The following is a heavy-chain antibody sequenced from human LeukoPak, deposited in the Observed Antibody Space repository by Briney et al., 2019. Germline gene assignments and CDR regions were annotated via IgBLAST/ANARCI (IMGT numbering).Heavy chain of an antibody. CDR2: SSAYNGDG. CDR3: ARGGPWVVATINDYSLDV. D-gene: IGHD5-24*01. Sequence: ASVKVSCQASGYNFITIATSWVRQAPGQGLEWMGWSSAYNGDGNFVQKFQGRVTMTTDTSTNTAYMELRSLRYDDTAVYYCARGGPWVVATINDYSLDVWGKGTTVTVSS. CDR1: GYNFITIA. V-gene: IGHV1-18*01. J-gene: IGHJ6*03.